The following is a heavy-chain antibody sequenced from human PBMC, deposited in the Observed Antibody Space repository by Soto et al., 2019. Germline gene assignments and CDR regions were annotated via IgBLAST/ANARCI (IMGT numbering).Heavy chain of an antibody. D-gene: IGHD2-15*01. Sequence: ASVKVSCKASGYTFTGYYMHWVRQAPGQGLEWMGWINPNSGGTNYAQKFQGWVTMTRDTSISTAYMELSRLRSDDTAVYYCARGYCSGGSCYPRAESLYDSSGYYYSLDYWGQGTLSPSPQ. J-gene: IGHJ4*02. CDR2: INPNSGGT. CDR3: ARGYCSGGSCYPRAESLYDSSGYYYSLDY. CDR1: GYTFTGYY. V-gene: IGHV1-2*04.